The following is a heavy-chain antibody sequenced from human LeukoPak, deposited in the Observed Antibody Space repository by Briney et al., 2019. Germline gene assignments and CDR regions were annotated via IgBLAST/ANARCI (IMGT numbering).Heavy chain of an antibody. CDR2: IYYSGST. Sequence: RASETLSLTCTVSGGSISSYYWSWIRQPPGKGLEWIGYIYYSGSTNYNPSLKSRVTISVDTSKNQFSLKLSSVTAADTAVYYCARHSQGLYGRFDYWGQGTLVTVSS. CDR3: ARHSQGLYGRFDY. V-gene: IGHV4-59*08. D-gene: IGHD3-10*01. J-gene: IGHJ4*02. CDR1: GGSISSYY.